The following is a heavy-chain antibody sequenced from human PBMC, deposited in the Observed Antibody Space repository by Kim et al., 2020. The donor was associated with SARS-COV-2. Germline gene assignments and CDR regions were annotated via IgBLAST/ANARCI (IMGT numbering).Heavy chain of an antibody. D-gene: IGHD4-17*01. CDR2: ISYDGSNK. V-gene: IGHV3-30-3*01. CDR1: GFTFSSYA. CDR3: ARDMNDYGDLWGYYYYGMDV. Sequence: GGSLRLSCAASGFTFSSYAMHWVRQAPGKGLEWVAVISYDGSNKYYADSVKGRFTISRDNSKNTLYLQMNSLRAEDTAVYYCARDMNDYGDLWGYYYYGMDVWGQGTTVTVSS. J-gene: IGHJ6*02.